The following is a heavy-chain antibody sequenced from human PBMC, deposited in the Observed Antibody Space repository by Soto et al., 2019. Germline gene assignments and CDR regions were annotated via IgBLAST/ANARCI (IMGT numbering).Heavy chain of an antibody. D-gene: IGHD6-6*01. Sequence: QVQLVESGGGVVQPGRSLRLSCEASGFTFRSYAMHWVRQAPGKGLEWVAVISYDGSNQYYADSVKGRFTISRDNSKNTLHLQMNSLRAEDTAVYYCARTIVAQSNIDYWGPRTLVTVSS. CDR3: ARTIVAQSNIDY. CDR1: GFTFRSYA. V-gene: IGHV3-30-3*01. J-gene: IGHJ4*02. CDR2: ISYDGSNQ.